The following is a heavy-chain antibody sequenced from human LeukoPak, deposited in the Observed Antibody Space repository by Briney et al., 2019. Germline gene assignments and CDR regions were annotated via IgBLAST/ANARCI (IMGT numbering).Heavy chain of an antibody. CDR3: ARGPSYYGSGSYPY. CDR2: ISAYNGNT. J-gene: IGHJ4*02. D-gene: IGHD3-10*01. V-gene: IGHV1-18*01. CDR1: GYTFTSYG. Sequence: ASVKVSCKASGYTFTSYGISWVRQAPGQGLEWMGWISAYNGNTNYAQKLQGRVTMTTDTSTSTAYMELRSLRSDDTAVYYCARGPSYYGSGSYPYWGQGTLVTVSS.